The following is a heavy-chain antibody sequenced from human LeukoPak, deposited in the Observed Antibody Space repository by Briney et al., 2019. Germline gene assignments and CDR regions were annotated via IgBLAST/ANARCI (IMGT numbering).Heavy chain of an antibody. CDR3: AKDNYSRGLFLYFPP. CDR2: ISWNSGSI. Sequence: GGSLRLSCAASGFTFDDYAMHWVRQAPGKGLEWVSGISWNSGSIGYADSVKGRFTISRDNAKNSLYLQMNSLRAEDTALYYCAKDNYSRGLFLYFPPWGQGTLVTVSS. J-gene: IGHJ1*01. CDR1: GFTFDDYA. D-gene: IGHD6-19*01. V-gene: IGHV3-9*01.